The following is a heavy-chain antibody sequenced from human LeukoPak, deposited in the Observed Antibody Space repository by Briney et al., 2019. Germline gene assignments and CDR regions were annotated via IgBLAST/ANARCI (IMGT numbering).Heavy chain of an antibody. Sequence: PSETLSLTCTVSGGSISSFYWSWIRQPAGKELEWVGRIYTSGSTNYNPSLRSRVTMSVDTSRNQFSLKLSSVTAADTAVYYCARVFYGDRYYFDYWGQGTLVTVSS. D-gene: IGHD4-17*01. CDR1: GGSISSFY. CDR3: ARVFYGDRYYFDY. CDR2: IYTSGST. V-gene: IGHV4-4*07. J-gene: IGHJ4*02.